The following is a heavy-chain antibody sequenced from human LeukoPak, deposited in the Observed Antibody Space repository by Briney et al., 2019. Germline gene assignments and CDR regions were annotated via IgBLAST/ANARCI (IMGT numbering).Heavy chain of an antibody. CDR2: IIPIFGTA. J-gene: IGHJ4*02. CDR3: ASRDGYNYDRTLDY. Sequence: SVKVSCKASGGTFSSYAISWVRQAPGQGLEWMGGIIPIFGTANYAQKFQGRVTITADESTSTAYMELSSLRSEDTAVYYCASRDGYNYDRTLDYWAREPWSPSPQ. D-gene: IGHD5-24*01. V-gene: IGHV1-69*01. CDR1: GGTFSSYA.